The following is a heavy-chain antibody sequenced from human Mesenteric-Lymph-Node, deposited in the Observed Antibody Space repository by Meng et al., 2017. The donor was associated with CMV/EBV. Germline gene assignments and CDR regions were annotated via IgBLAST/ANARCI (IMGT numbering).Heavy chain of an antibody. CDR1: GFTFSSYS. J-gene: IGHJ6*02. Sequence: GGSLRLSCAASGFTFSSYSMNWVRQAPGKGLEWLGRIKSNIDGGTTDYAAPVKGRFSISRDDSKNTLFLQMNGLKSEDAAVYYCATEGISGSRYWYSGMDVWGQGTTVTVSS. CDR2: IKSNIDGGTT. CDR3: ATEGISGSRYWYSGMDV. D-gene: IGHD1-20*01. V-gene: IGHV3-15*01.